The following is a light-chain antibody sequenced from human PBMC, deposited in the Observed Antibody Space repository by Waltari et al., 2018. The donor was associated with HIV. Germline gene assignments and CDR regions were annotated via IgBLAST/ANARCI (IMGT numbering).Light chain of an antibody. CDR2: DVS. CDR1: SSDLGGSNY. CDR3: SSYTSSSPYV. V-gene: IGLV2-14*03. J-gene: IGLJ1*01. Sequence: QSALTQPASVSGSPGQSITISCTGTSSDLGGSNYVSWYQQHPGKAPKLMIYDVSNRPSGVSNRFSGSKSGNTASLTISGLQAEDEADYYCSSYTSSSPYVFGTGTKVTVL.